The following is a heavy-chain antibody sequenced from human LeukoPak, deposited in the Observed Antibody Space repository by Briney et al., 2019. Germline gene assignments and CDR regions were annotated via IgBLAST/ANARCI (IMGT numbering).Heavy chain of an antibody. V-gene: IGHV4-4*07. CDR3: ARDGSSSSYLPGGNYYYMDV. CDR2: IYTSGST. J-gene: IGHJ6*03. D-gene: IGHD6-13*01. Sequence: SETLSLTCTVSGGSISSYYWSWIRQPAGKGLEWIGRIYTSGSTNYNPSLKSRVTMSVDTSKNQFSLKLSSVTAADTAVYYCARDGSSSSYLPGGNYYYMDVWGKGTTVTVSS. CDR1: GGSISSYY.